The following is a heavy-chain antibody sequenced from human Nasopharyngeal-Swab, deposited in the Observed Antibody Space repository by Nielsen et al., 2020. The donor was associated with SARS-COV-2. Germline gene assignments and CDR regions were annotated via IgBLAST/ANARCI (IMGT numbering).Heavy chain of an antibody. Sequence: GESLKISCAASGFTLSSNGMHWVRQAPGKGLEWVAYISSSRSTSYYADSVKGRFTISRDNAENSLYLQMNSLRDEDTAVYYCARDVALVSAALDYWGQGTLVTVSS. V-gene: IGHV3-48*02. CDR2: ISSSRSTS. CDR1: GFTLSSNG. D-gene: IGHD5/OR15-5a*01. CDR3: ARDVALVSAALDY. J-gene: IGHJ4*02.